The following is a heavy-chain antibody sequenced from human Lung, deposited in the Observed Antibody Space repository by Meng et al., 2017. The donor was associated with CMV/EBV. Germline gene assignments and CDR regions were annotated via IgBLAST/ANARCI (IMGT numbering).Heavy chain of an antibody. CDR1: GFTFSSYA. J-gene: IGHJ6*02. D-gene: IGHD3-22*01. CDR2: ISYDGSNK. Sequence: SLKISCAASGFTFSSYAMHWVRQAPGKGLEWVAVISYDGSNKYYADSVKGRFTISRDNSKNTLYLQMNSLRAEDTAVYYCARAIRGFYYYYGMDVWGQGTXVTVSS. CDR3: ARAIRGFYYYYGMDV. V-gene: IGHV3-30*04.